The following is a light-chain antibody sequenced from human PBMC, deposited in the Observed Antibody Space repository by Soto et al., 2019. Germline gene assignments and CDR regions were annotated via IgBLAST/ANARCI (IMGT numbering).Light chain of an antibody. CDR1: SSNIGAGYD. Sequence: QSVLTQPPSVSGAPGQMVTISCTGSSSNIGAGYDVHWYQQLPGTAPKLLIYGNSHRPSGVPDRFSGSKSGTSASLAITGLQAEDEADYYCQSYDSSLSGSYVFGTGTKVTVL. CDR3: QSYDSSLSGSYV. V-gene: IGLV1-40*01. J-gene: IGLJ1*01. CDR2: GNS.